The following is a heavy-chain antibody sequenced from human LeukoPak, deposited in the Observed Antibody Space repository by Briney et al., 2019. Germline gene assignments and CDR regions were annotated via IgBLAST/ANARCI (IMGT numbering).Heavy chain of an antibody. V-gene: IGHV3-21*01. J-gene: IGHJ4*02. D-gene: IGHD6-19*01. CDR1: GFTFSSYS. CDR3: ARAEQWPIDY. Sequence: GGSLRLSCAASGFTFSSYSMNWVRQAPGKGLEWVSSISSSSSYIHYADSVKGRFTISRDNAKNSLYLQMNSLRAEDTAVYYCARAEQWPIDYWGQGTLVTVSS. CDR2: ISSSSSYI.